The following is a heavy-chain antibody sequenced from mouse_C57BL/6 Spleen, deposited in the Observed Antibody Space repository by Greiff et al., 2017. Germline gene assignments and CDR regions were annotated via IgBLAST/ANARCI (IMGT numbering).Heavy chain of an antibody. V-gene: IGHV1-42*01. CDR1: GYSFTGYY. CDR3: ARNDYGSPYFDV. CDR2: INPSTGGT. Sequence: VQLKQSGPELVKPGASVKISCKASGYSFTGYYMNWVKQSPEKSLEWIGEINPSTGGTTYNQKFKAKATLTVDKSSSTAYMQLKSLTSEDSAVYYCARNDYGSPYFDVWGTGTTVTVSS. J-gene: IGHJ1*03. D-gene: IGHD1-1*01.